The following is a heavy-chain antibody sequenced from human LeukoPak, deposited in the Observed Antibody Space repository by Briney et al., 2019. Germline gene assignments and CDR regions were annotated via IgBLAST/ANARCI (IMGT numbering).Heavy chain of an antibody. J-gene: IGHJ4*02. CDR2: INTNTGNP. CDR1: GYTFTSYT. V-gene: IGHV7-4-1*02. CDR3: ARKKVEPDRYFDY. D-gene: IGHD1-14*01. Sequence: ASVKVSCKASGYTFTSYTLNWVRQAPGQGLEWMGWINTNTGNPTYAQGFTGRFVFSLDTSVSTAYLQISTLKAEDTVVYYCARKKVEPDRYFDYWGQGTLVTVSS.